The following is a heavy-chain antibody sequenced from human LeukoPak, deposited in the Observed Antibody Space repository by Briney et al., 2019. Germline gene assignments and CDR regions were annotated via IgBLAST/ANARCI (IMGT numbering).Heavy chain of an antibody. CDR3: ARARTNGYYYYMDI. J-gene: IGHJ6*03. D-gene: IGHD2-8*01. CDR2: ISVSSSSI. Sequence: GGSLRLSCAASGFTFTNHAMYWVRQAPGKGLEWVSYISVSSSSIYYAESVKGRFTISRDNARDSLYLQMNSLTAEDTAVYYCARARTNGYYYYMDIWGKGTTVAVSS. CDR1: GFTFTNHA. V-gene: IGHV3-48*01.